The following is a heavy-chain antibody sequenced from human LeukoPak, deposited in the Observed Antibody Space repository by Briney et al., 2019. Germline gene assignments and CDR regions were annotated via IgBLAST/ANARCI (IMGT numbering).Heavy chain of an antibody. D-gene: IGHD6-13*01. Sequence: SETLSLTCTVSGGSISSYYWTWIRQRAGKGLEWIGRIYPSGSTNYNPSLKSRVTMSVDTSKNQFSLNLSSVTAADTAMYYCARGYSSSWYYFDSWGQGTLVTVSS. CDR3: ARGYSSSWYYFDS. CDR1: GGSISSYY. CDR2: IYPSGST. V-gene: IGHV4-4*07. J-gene: IGHJ4*02.